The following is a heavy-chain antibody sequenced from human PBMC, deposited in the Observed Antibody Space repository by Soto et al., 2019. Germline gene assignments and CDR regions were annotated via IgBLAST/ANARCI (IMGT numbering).Heavy chain of an antibody. Sequence: SETLSLTCTVSCDSISSYYWTWIRQPPGKGLEWIAFIYYGGSTNYNPSLKSRVTISVDTSKNQFSLNLNSVTAADTAVYYCARPGRDWGSLEYWGQGTRVTVSS. V-gene: IGHV4-59*08. CDR1: CDSISSYY. CDR3: ARPGRDWGSLEY. J-gene: IGHJ4*02. D-gene: IGHD7-27*01. CDR2: IYYGGST.